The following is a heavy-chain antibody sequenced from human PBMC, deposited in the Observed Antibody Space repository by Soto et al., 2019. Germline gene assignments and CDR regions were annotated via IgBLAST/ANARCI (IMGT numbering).Heavy chain of an antibody. CDR3: AKDLGTDDFWSAYYTYYDRDV. CDR2: ISGSGDNT. J-gene: IGHJ6*03. CDR1: GFTFSSYA. V-gene: IGHV3-23*01. D-gene: IGHD3-3*01. Sequence: EVQLLESGGGLVQPGGSLRLSCAASGFTFSSYALNWVRQAPGKGLEWVSVISGSGDNTYYADSVKGRFTISRDNSKNTLYLQMNSLRAEDTAVYYCAKDLGTDDFWSAYYTYYDRDVWGKGNTVTVSS.